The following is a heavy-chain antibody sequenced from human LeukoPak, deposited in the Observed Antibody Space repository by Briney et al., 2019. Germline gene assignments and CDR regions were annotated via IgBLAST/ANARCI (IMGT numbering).Heavy chain of an antibody. Sequence: GASVKVSCKASGYAFTSYYMHWVRQAPGQGLEWMGIINPSGGSTSYAQKFQGRVTMTRDTSTSTVYMELSSLRSEDTAVYYCARVLGDYVWGGETRHAFDIWGQGTMVTVSS. CDR2: INPSGGST. J-gene: IGHJ3*02. D-gene: IGHD3-16*01. CDR1: GYAFTSYY. V-gene: IGHV1-46*01. CDR3: ARVLGDYVWGGETRHAFDI.